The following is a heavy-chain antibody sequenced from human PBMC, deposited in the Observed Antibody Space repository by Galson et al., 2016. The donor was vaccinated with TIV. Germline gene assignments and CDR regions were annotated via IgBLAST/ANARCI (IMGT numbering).Heavy chain of an antibody. V-gene: IGHV1-2*02. CDR2: INANSGDT. CDR3: ARDLDSAVTAPFDY. CDR1: GYIFSDYY. J-gene: IGHJ4*02. D-gene: IGHD2-21*02. Sequence: SVKVSCKASGYIFSDYYLHWVRLAPGQGPEWMGWINANSGDTSFAQKFQDRVTMTRDTAISTAYMELSRLRSDDTAIYYCARDLDSAVTAPFDYWGQGTLVTVSS.